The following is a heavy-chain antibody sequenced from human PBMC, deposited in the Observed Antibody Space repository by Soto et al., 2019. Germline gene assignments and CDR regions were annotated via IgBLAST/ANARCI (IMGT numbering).Heavy chain of an antibody. CDR3: AKDRRAGGNSAFYFDF. CDR2: ISATGGGT. J-gene: IGHJ4*02. CDR1: GFKFSNYA. V-gene: IGHV3-23*01. D-gene: IGHD3-16*01. Sequence: GGSLRLSCAASGFKFSNYAMSWVRQAPGKGLEWVSLISATGGGTYYADSVKGRFTISRDNSHNTLYLQVHSLAAEDTAVYYCAKDRRAGGNSAFYFDFWGQGAKVTVYS.